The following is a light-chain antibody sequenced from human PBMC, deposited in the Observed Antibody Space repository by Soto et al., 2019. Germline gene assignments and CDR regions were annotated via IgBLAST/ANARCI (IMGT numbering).Light chain of an antibody. V-gene: IGKV1-39*01. CDR1: QSIGNL. Sequence: DIQMTQSPSSLSASVGDRVTITCRASQSIGNLLHWFQQKPGEAPKLLIYIASSLQSGVPSRFSGSGSGTDFTLTINSLQPEDFATYYCHQGYNHPLTFGQGTRLETK. J-gene: IGKJ5*01. CDR3: HQGYNHPLT. CDR2: IAS.